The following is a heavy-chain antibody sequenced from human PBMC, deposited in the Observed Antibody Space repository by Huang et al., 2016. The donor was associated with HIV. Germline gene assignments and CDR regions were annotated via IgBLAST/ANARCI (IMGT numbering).Heavy chain of an antibody. CDR1: GYTFSSHA. V-gene: IGHV1-3*01. D-gene: IGHD3-3*01. CDR3: ARDPLDIRRHFDF. Sequence: QVHLVQSGAEVKKPGTSVKVSCKTSGYTFSSHALHWLRQAPGQRPEWMGWINGGNGDTKYSQKFQGRVTITSDTSANIGYMELNSLLSEDTAVYYCARDPLDIRRHFDFWGQGSLVTVSS. CDR2: INGGNGDT. J-gene: IGHJ4*02.